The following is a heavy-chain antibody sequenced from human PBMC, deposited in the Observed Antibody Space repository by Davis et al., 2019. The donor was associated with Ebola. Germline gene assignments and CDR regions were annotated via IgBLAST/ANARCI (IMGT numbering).Heavy chain of an antibody. CDR3: ASLSGSYYGLDP. J-gene: IGHJ5*02. D-gene: IGHD1-26*01. CDR2: IYHGGRT. CDR1: GGSISSGSYY. V-gene: IGHV4-39*07. Sequence: SETLSLTCTVSGGSISSGSYYWGWIRQSPGKGLEWIGSIYHGGRTYYNPSLQSRVTIFVDTSKNQFSLKLSSVTAADTAVYYCASLSGSYYGLDPWGQGTLVTVSS.